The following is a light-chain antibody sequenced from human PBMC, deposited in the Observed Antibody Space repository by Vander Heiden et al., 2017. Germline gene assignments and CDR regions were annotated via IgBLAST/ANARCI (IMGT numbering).Light chain of an antibody. CDR3: QQYGMAQERMYT. J-gene: IGKJ2*01. Sequence: EGVLTQAPGTLSLSPGERATLACRASHSVSSTYLAWYQQKPVHAPRLLIYGASSRATASPDRFSGSGYGTDFSLTISILDPEACAVYNCQQYGMAQERMYTLGQGTKLEIK. CDR1: HSVSSTY. CDR2: GAS. V-gene: IGKV3-20*01.